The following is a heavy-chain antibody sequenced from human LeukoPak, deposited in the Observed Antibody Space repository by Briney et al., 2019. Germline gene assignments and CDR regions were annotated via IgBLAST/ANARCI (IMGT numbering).Heavy chain of an antibody. D-gene: IGHD7-27*01. CDR1: GFTFSIYR. J-gene: IGHJ4*02. Sequence: PGESLRLSCAASGFTFSIYRMSWVRQAPGKGLEWVANIKEDGSEKYYVDSLKGRFTISRDNAKNSLYLQMNSLRAEDTAVYYCARDGDNFDYWGQGTLVTVSS. CDR3: ARDGDNFDY. V-gene: IGHV3-7*03. CDR2: IKEDGSEK.